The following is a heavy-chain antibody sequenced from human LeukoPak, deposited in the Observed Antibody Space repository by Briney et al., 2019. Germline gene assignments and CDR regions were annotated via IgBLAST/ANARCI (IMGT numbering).Heavy chain of an antibody. Sequence: GGSLRLSCAASGFTFSGYWMSWVRQAPGKGLEWVANIKQDGSEKYYVDSVKGRFTISRDNAKNSLYLQMNSLRAEDTAVYYCARSEWELLSYFDYWGQGTLVTVSS. D-gene: IGHD1-26*01. CDR2: IKQDGSEK. J-gene: IGHJ4*02. V-gene: IGHV3-7*01. CDR3: ARSEWELLSYFDY. CDR1: GFTFSGYW.